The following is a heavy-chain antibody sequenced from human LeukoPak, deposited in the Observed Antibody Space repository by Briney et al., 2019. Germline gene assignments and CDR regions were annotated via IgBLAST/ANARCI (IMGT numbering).Heavy chain of an antibody. CDR1: GFTFSTYA. J-gene: IGHJ4*02. Sequence: PGGSLRLSCAASGFTFSTYAMSWVRQAAGKGLEWASLISGSGGGTYYADSVKGRFTISRDNSKNTLYLQLNSLRVEDTAVYYCAKDTAMVRGTKTDYWGQGTLVTVSS. CDR2: ISGSGGGT. CDR3: AKDTAMVRGTKTDY. V-gene: IGHV3-23*01. D-gene: IGHD3-10*01.